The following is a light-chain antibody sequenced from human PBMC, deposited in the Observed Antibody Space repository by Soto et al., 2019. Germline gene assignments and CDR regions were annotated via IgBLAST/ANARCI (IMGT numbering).Light chain of an antibody. V-gene: IGLV2-8*01. J-gene: IGLJ2*01. CDR1: SSDVGGYNY. CDR2: EVS. Sequence: QSALTQPPSASGSPGQSGTISCTGTSSDVGGYNYVSWYQQQPGKAPKLMINEVSKRPSGVPDRFSGSKSGNTASLTVSGLQAEDEADYYCSSYAGSNNLVVFGGGTKLTVL. CDR3: SSYAGSNNLVV.